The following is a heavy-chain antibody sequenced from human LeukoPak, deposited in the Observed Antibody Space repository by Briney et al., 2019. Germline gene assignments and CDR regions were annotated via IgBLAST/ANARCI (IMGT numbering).Heavy chain of an antibody. V-gene: IGHV6-1*01. CDR3: ARSLRD. J-gene: IGHJ4*02. CDR1: GDSVSSNSEA. CDR2: TYYRSKWHK. Sequence: SQTLSLTCAISGDSVSSNSEAWDWIRQSPSRGLEWLGRTYYRSKWHKDYALSVKSRISINPDTSKNQFSLQLNSATPDDTAVYYCARSLRDWGQGTLVTVSS.